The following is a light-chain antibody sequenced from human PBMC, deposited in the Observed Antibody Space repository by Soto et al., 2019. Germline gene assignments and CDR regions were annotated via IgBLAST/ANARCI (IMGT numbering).Light chain of an antibody. Sequence: DIQMTQSPSTPSSSVRDRVTITCRSSQSISSWLAWYQQKPGKAPKLLIYDVSSLESGVPSRFSGSGSGTEFTLTISSLQPDDFATYYCQQYNSYPLTFGGGTKVDIK. CDR1: QSISSW. V-gene: IGKV1-5*01. CDR2: DVS. J-gene: IGKJ4*01. CDR3: QQYNSYPLT.